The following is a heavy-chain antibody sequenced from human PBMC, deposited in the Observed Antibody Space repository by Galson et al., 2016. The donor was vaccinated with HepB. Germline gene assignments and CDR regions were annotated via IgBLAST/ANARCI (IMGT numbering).Heavy chain of an antibody. CDR3: ARMSLLPPAPDY. D-gene: IGHD2-2*01. J-gene: IGHJ4*02. CDR1: GGSVSSGSHN. CDR2: IYYNGGT. Sequence: SETLSLTCTVSGGSVSSGSHNWSWIRQPPGKGLEWIGYIYYNGGTNYNSSLKSRVTISIHTSKNQFSLKLSSVTAADTAVYYCARMSLLPPAPDYWGQGTLVSVSS. V-gene: IGHV4-61*01.